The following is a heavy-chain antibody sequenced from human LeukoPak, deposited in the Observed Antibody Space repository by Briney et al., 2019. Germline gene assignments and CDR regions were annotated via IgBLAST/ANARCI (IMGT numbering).Heavy chain of an antibody. V-gene: IGHV3-7*01. D-gene: IGHD3-9*01. CDR3: ARDATQYLRYGYFDY. J-gene: IGHJ4*02. CDR1: GFTFSSYW. Sequence: GGSLRLSCAASGFTFSSYWMSWVRQAPGKGLEWVANIKQDGSEKYYVDSVKGRFTISRDNAKNSLYLQMNSLRAEDTAVYYCARDATQYLRYGYFDYWGPGILVTVSS. CDR2: IKQDGSEK.